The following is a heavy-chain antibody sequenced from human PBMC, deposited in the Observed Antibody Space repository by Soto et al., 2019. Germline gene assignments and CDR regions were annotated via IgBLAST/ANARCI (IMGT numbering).Heavy chain of an antibody. V-gene: IGHV4-59*01. CDR1: GGSISSYY. Sequence: SETLSLTCTVSGGSISSYYWSWIRQPPGKGLEWIGYIYYSGSTNYNPSLKSRVTISVDTSKNQFSLKLSSVTAADTAVYYCARDVRAAAGPHDYGMDVWGQGTTVTVSS. D-gene: IGHD6-13*01. CDR2: IYYSGST. CDR3: ARDVRAAAGPHDYGMDV. J-gene: IGHJ6*02.